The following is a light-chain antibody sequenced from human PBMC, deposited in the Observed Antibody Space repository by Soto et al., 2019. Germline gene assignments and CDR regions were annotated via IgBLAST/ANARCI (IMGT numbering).Light chain of an antibody. V-gene: IGLV2-14*01. CDR3: CSYAGSVVV. CDR1: SSDIGAYDY. J-gene: IGLJ2*01. CDR2: EVN. Sequence: QSVLTQPASLSGSPGQSITISCTGTSSDIGAYDYVSGFQHHPGTAPKLRSSEVNNRPSGVSNRFSGSKSGNTAYLSISGLQVEDEAEYFCCSYAGSVVVFGGGTKVTV.